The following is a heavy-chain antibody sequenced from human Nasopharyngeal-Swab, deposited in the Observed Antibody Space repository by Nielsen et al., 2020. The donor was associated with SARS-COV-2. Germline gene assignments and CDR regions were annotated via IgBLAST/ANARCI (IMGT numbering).Heavy chain of an antibody. Sequence: GGSLRLSCAASGFTFSSDSMNWVRQAPGKGLEWVSYISSSSSTIYYADSVKGRITISRDNAKNSLYLQMNSLRAEDTAVYYCARWSGYYYYYGMDVWGQGTTVTVSS. CDR2: ISSSSSTI. V-gene: IGHV3-48*04. CDR1: GFTFSSDS. D-gene: IGHD3-3*01. CDR3: ARWSGYYYYYGMDV. J-gene: IGHJ6*02.